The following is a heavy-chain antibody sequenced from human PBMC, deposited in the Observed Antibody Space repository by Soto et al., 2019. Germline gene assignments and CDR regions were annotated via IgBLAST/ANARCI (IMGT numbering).Heavy chain of an antibody. V-gene: IGHV3-43*01. D-gene: IGHD3-22*01. CDR1: GFTFRDYT. CDR2: INWDGGSI. CDR3: ARGGYYDSSGSRNYHYYGMNV. J-gene: IGHJ6*02. Sequence: PGGSLRLSCAPSGFTFRDYTMHWVRQAPGRGLEWVSLINWDGGSISYADSVRGRFTIPRDNSKNSLYLQMNTLRTDDTAVYYCARGGYYDSSGSRNYHYYGMNVWGQGTTVTVSS.